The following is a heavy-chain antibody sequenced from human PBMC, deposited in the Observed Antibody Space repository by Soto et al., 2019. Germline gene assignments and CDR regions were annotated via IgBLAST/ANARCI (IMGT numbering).Heavy chain of an antibody. CDR2: VYYNENT. CDR1: GGSISSFAYY. D-gene: IGHD3-10*01. V-gene: IGHV4-39*01. Sequence: QLQLQESGPGLVRPSEALSLTCTVSGGSISSFAYYWGWIRQPPGKGLEWIGTVYYNENTYYNPSIKGRVTSSVDTAKNQFSLNLRSVTAADTAIYFCARRERYYGSPGWFDPWGQGTLVTVSS. J-gene: IGHJ5*02. CDR3: ARRERYYGSPGWFDP.